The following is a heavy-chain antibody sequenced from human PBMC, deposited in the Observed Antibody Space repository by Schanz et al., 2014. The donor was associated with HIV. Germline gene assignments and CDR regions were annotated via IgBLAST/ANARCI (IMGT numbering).Heavy chain of an antibody. V-gene: IGHV3-21*01. J-gene: IGHJ6*02. CDR1: GFTFSSYA. CDR3: ARPALVCSGGSCYRDHYYYGMDV. D-gene: IGHD2-15*01. CDR2: ISSSSSYI. Sequence: EVQLLESGGGLVQPGGSLRLSCAASGFTFSSYAMSWVRQAPGKGLEWVSSISSSSSYIYYADSVKGRFTISRDNAKNSLYLQMNSLRAEDTAVYYCARPALVCSGGSCYRDHYYYGMDVWGQGTTVTVSS.